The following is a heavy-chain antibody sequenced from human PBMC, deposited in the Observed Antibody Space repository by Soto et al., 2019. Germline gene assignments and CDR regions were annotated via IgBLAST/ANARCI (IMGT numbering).Heavy chain of an antibody. Sequence: QLQLQESGPGLVKPSETLSLTCTVSGDSISTRSNYWAWIRQPPGKGLEWIGSIYYTGGTYYNPYLKSRVTLFLDTSKNQFSLNLNSVTAADTAVYYCAREGPPIRAHNPPEYFQHWGQGTPVTVSS. V-gene: IGHV4-39*02. CDR1: GDSISTRSNY. CDR2: IYYTGGT. CDR3: AREGPPIRAHNPPEYFQH. J-gene: IGHJ1*01.